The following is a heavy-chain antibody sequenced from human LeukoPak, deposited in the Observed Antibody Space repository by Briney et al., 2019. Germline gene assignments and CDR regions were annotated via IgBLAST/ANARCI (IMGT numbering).Heavy chain of an antibody. CDR3: ASGIVGATTHY. CDR2: ISSNGGST. J-gene: IGHJ4*02. D-gene: IGHD1-26*01. V-gene: IGHV3-64*01. CDR1: GFTFSGYA. Sequence: GGSLRLSCAASGFTFSGYAMHWGRQAPGKGLEYVSAISSNGGSTYYSNSVKGRFTISRDNSKNTLYLQMGSLRAEDMAVYYCASGIVGATTHYWGQGTLVTVSS.